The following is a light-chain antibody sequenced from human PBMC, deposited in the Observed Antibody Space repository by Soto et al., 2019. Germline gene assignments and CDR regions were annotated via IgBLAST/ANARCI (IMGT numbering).Light chain of an antibody. Sequence: DVPMTQSPSTLSASVGDRVTITCRASQSISGWLAWYQQKPGKAPKLLISDASSLKSGVPSRFSGSGSGTEFTLTISSLQPDDFATYYCQQYNSYPTFGQGTKLEIK. J-gene: IGKJ1*01. CDR2: DAS. CDR3: QQYNSYPT. CDR1: QSISGW. V-gene: IGKV1-5*01.